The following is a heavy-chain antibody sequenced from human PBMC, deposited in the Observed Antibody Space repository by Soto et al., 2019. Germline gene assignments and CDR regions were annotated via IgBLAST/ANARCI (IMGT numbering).Heavy chain of an antibody. D-gene: IGHD3-10*01. Sequence: GGSLRLSCAASGFTFSIYAMSWVRQAPGKGLEWVSAISGSGDNTYYADPVKGRFTISRDNSKNTLYLQMNSLRAEDTAVYYCAKRSGIPIRTRIPNWFDPLGQGTLFTVSS. V-gene: IGHV3-23*01. CDR2: ISGSGDNT. CDR1: GFTFSIYA. J-gene: IGHJ5*01. CDR3: AKRSGIPIRTRIPNWFDP.